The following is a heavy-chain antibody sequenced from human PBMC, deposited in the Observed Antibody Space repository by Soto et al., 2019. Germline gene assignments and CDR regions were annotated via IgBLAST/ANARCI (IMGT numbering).Heavy chain of an antibody. CDR2: IYHSGST. CDR3: ASLYSSRLRDAFDI. CDR1: GGSLGSYY. Sequence: SETLSLTCTVSGGSLGSYYWSWVRQPPGKGLEWIGEIYHSGSTNYNPSLKSRVTISVDKSKNQFSLKLSSVTAADTAVYYCASLYSSRLRDAFDIWGQGTMVTVSS. V-gene: IGHV4-4*02. J-gene: IGHJ3*02. D-gene: IGHD6-13*01.